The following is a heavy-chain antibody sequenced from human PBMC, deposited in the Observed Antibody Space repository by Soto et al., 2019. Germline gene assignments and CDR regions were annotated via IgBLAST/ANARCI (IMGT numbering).Heavy chain of an antibody. Sequence: PGGSLRLSCAASGFTFSSYDMNWVRQAPGKGLEWVSYISSSGATIYYADSVKGRFTISRDNAKNSLYLLMNRLRVEDTAVYYCEIPVVTSKFPWQTDYWGQGALVTVSS. CDR1: GFTFSSYD. V-gene: IGHV3-48*03. CDR3: EIPVVTSKFPWQTDY. J-gene: IGHJ4*02. CDR2: ISSSGATI. D-gene: IGHD2-2*01.